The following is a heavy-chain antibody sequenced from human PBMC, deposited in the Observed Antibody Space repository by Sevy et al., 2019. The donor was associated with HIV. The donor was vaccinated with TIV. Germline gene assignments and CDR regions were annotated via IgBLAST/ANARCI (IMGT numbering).Heavy chain of an antibody. CDR1: GYTFTSYG. CDR2: ISAYNDNT. CDR3: ARGYYDFWSGYYRRDAFDI. J-gene: IGHJ3*02. D-gene: IGHD3-3*01. V-gene: IGHV1-18*01. Sequence: ASVKVSCTASGYTFTSYGISWVRQAPGQGLEWMGWISAYNDNTNYAQKLQDRVTLTTDTSTSTAYMELRSLRSDDTAVYYCARGYYDFWSGYYRRDAFDIWGQGTMVTVSS.